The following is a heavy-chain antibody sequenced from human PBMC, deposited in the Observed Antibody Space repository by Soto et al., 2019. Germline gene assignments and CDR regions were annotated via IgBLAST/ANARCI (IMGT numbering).Heavy chain of an antibody. J-gene: IGHJ5*01. Sequence: PGGSLRLSCAASGFTFSTYTMNWVRQAPGKGLEWISSISSGSSYIYYAGSVKGRFTISRDNAKNSLFLQMTGLRADDTAVYYCARDILSGGAYPDSWGQGTKVTVSS. V-gene: IGHV3-21*01. CDR2: ISSGSSYI. D-gene: IGHD3-10*01. CDR1: GFTFSTYT. CDR3: ARDILSGGAYPDS.